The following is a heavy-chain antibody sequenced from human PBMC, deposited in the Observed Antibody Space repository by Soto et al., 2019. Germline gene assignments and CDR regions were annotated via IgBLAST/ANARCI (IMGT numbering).Heavy chain of an antibody. Sequence: GVSLSLSFSASGFPVSDTYMSWVRQAPGKGLEWVSVIYNGGTTYYADSVRDRFTISSDRSKNILYLRMNRLRAEDTAIYYCARDPFKIGGQSSSQVWGQGTLVNVS. CDR1: GFPVSDTY. V-gene: IGHV3-53*01. CDR3: ARDPFKIGGQSSSQV. D-gene: IGHD3-10*01. J-gene: IGHJ4*02. CDR2: IYNGGTT.